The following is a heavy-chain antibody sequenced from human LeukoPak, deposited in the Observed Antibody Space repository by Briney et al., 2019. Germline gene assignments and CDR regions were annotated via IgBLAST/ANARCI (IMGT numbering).Heavy chain of an antibody. J-gene: IGHJ4*02. V-gene: IGHV3-15*01. Sequence: KSGGSLRLSCAASGFTVSSSYMSWVRQAPGKGLEWVGRIKRTSDGGTTDYAAPVKGRFTISRDDSKNTLYLQMNSLKTEDTAVYYCTPGMGDYWGQGTLVTVSS. CDR1: GFTVSSSY. CDR2: IKRTSDGGTT. CDR3: TPGMGDY. D-gene: IGHD3-16*01.